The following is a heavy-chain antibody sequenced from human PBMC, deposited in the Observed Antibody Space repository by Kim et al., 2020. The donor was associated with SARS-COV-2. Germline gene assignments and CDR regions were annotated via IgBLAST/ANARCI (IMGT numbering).Heavy chain of an antibody. CDR3: AKGAAVTTFDEFAEYC. CDR2: ITYGGSNK. J-gene: IGHJ1*01. V-gene: IGHV3-30*18. D-gene: IGHD3-16*01. CDR1: GFTFSSYS. Sequence: GGSLRLSCAASGFTFSSYSMHWVRQAPGKGLEWVSFITYGGSNKYYADSVKGRFTISRDNSKNTLYLQMNSLRAEDTAVYYCAKGAAVTTFDEFAEYC.